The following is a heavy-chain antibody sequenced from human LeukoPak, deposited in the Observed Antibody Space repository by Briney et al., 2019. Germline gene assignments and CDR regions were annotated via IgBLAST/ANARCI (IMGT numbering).Heavy chain of an antibody. J-gene: IGHJ4*02. CDR3: AARASDVAGAGLHFNY. Sequence: ASVKVSCKDSGDTFIRLAVSCVRQAPGLGLEWMGRIVPSFGTTNYAQNFQGRVTIAADKSTSTPYMELSSLKSEDTAIYFCAARASDVAGAGLHFNYWGQGTLVTVSS. V-gene: IGHV1-69*06. D-gene: IGHD6-19*01. CDR2: IVPSFGTT. CDR1: GDTFIRLA.